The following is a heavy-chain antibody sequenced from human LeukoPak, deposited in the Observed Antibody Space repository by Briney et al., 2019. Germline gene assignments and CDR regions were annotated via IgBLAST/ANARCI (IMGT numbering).Heavy chain of an antibody. CDR1: GFTFSSYA. V-gene: IGHV3-23*01. CDR2: ISGSGGST. D-gene: IGHD6-6*01. J-gene: IGHJ5*02. Sequence: GGSLTLSCAASGFTFSSYAMSWVRQAPGKGLEWVSAISGSGGSTYYADSVKGRFTISRDHSKNTLYLQMNSLRAEDTAVYYCAKDVSSVEARRGNWFDPWGQGTLVTVSS. CDR3: AKDVSSVEARRGNWFDP.